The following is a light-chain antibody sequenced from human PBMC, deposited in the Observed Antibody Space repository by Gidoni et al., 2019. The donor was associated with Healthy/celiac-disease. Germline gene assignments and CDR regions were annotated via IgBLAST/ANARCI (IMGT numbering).Light chain of an antibody. CDR1: QSSSSW. V-gene: IGKV1-5*03. Sequence: DIQMTQSPSTLSASVGDRVTITCRASQSSSSWLAWYQQKPGKAPKLRIYKASSLESGVPSRFSGSGSGTEFTLTISSLQPDDFATYYCQQYNSYRITFGQGTRLEIK. CDR3: QQYNSYRIT. CDR2: KAS. J-gene: IGKJ5*01.